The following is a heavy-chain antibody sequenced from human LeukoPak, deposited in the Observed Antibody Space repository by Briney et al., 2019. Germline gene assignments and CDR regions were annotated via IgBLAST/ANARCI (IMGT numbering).Heavy chain of an antibody. CDR3: AREPGTSSGSGWSLGDDH. V-gene: IGHV4-39*07. D-gene: IGHD6-19*01. CDR1: GGSISSSSYY. CDR2: IYYSGST. J-gene: IGHJ5*02. Sequence: SETLSLTCTVSGGSISSSSYYWGWIRQPPGKGLEWIGSIYYSGSTYYNPSLKSRVTISVDTSKNQFSLKLSSVTAADTAVYYCAREPGTSSGSGWSLGDDHWGQGTLVTVSS.